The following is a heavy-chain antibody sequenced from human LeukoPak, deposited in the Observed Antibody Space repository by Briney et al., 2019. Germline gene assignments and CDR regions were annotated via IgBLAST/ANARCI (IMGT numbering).Heavy chain of an antibody. Sequence: SVKVSCKASGGTFSSYAIGWVRQAPGQGLEWMGRIIPIFGTANYAQKFQGRVTITTDESTSTAYMELSSLRSEDTAVYYCAKESSSSADWRILVVNYFDYWGQGTLVTVSS. J-gene: IGHJ4*02. D-gene: IGHD6-13*01. CDR2: IIPIFGTA. CDR1: GGTFSSYA. CDR3: AKESSSSADWRILVVNYFDY. V-gene: IGHV1-69*05.